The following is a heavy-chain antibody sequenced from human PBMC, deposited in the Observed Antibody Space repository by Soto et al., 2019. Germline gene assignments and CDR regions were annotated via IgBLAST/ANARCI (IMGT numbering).Heavy chain of an antibody. CDR3: ARGHSSGWYPNWFDP. CDR2: IYHSGST. CDR1: SGSISSSNW. V-gene: IGHV4-4*02. J-gene: IGHJ5*02. Sequence: SETLSLTCAVSSGSISSSNWWSWVRQPPGKGLEWIGEIYHSGSTNYNPSLKSRVTISVDKSKNQFSLKLSSVTAADTAVYYCARGHSSGWYPNWFDPWGQGTLVTVSS. D-gene: IGHD6-19*01.